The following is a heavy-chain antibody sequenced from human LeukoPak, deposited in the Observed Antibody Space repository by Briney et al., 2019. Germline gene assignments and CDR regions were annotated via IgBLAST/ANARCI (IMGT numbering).Heavy chain of an antibody. CDR3: ARDSASVWPGSSGWSNWFDP. D-gene: IGHD6-19*01. CDR2: LSPYNGNT. CDR1: GYTFAIYG. V-gene: IGHV1-18*01. J-gene: IGHJ5*02. Sequence: SVQVSCKASGYTFAIYGVSWVGPAPGQGLEWIAWLSPYNGNTNYAQKFQGRVTMTTDTSTSTAYMELRSLRADDTAVYYCARDSASVWPGSSGWSNWFDPWGQGTLVTVSS.